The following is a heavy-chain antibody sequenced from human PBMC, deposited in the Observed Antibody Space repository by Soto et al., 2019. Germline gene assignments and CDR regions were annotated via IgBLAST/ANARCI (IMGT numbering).Heavy chain of an antibody. CDR3: AREAGGYSSSWYRPVGY. V-gene: IGHV3-30-3*01. CDR2: ISYDGSNK. J-gene: IGHJ4*02. D-gene: IGHD6-13*01. CDR1: GFTFSSYA. Sequence: LRLSCAASGFTFSSYAIHWVRQAPGKVLDLVAVISYDGSNKYYADSVKGRFTISRDNSKNTLYLQMNSLRAEDTAVYYCAREAGGYSSSWYRPVGYWGQGT.